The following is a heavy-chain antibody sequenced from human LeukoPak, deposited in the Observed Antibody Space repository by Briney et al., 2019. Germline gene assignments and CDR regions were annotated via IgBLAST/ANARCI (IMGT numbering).Heavy chain of an antibody. CDR2: ISSSSSYI. V-gene: IGHV3-21*01. CDR1: GFTFSSYS. D-gene: IGHD2-2*02. Sequence: PGGSLRLSCAASGFTFSSYSMNWVRQAPGKGLEWVSSISSSSSYIYYADSVKGRFTISRDNAKNSLYLQMNSLRAEDTAVYYCARAARGYCSSTSCYTDYYYYMDAWGKGTTVTVSS. J-gene: IGHJ6*03. CDR3: ARAARGYCSSTSCYTDYYYYMDA.